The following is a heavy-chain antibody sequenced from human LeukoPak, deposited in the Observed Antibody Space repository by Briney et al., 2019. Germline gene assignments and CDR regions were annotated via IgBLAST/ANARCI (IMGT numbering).Heavy chain of an antibody. CDR3: ARDRAWNYFDY. CDR1: GFTFSSSG. CDR2: ISYDGSNK. J-gene: IGHJ4*02. V-gene: IGHV3-30*03. Sequence: PPGGSLRLSCAASGFTFSSSGMHWVRQAPGKGLEWVAVISYDGSNKYYADSVKGRFTFSRDNSKNTLYLQMDSLRAEDTAVYYCARDRAWNYFDYWGQGTLVTVSS. D-gene: IGHD3-3*01.